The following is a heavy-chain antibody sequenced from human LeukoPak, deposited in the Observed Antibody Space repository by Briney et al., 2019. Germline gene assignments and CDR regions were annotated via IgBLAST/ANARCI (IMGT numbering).Heavy chain of an antibody. J-gene: IGHJ5*02. V-gene: IGHV3-53*01. CDR3: AKEPLKYYYGSGNWFDP. D-gene: IGHD3-10*01. CDR1: GFTVSSNY. Sequence: GGSLRLSCAASGFTVSSNYMSWVRQAPGKGLEWVSVIYSGGSTDYADSVKGRFTISRDNSKNTLYLQMNSLRAEDTAVYYCAKEPLKYYYGSGNWFDPWGQGTLVTVSS. CDR2: IYSGGST.